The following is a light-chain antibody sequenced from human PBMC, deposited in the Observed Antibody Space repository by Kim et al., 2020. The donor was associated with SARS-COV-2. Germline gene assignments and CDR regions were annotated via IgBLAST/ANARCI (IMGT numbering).Light chain of an antibody. CDR3: QAWDSSTAV. V-gene: IGLV3-1*01. Sequence: SYELTQPPSVSVSPGQTASITCSGDKLGAKYACWYQQKPGQSPVLVIYQDRKRPSGIPERFSGSNSGNTATLTIIGTKAMDEADYYCQAWDSSTAVFGGG. J-gene: IGLJ2*01. CDR1: KLGAKY. CDR2: QDR.